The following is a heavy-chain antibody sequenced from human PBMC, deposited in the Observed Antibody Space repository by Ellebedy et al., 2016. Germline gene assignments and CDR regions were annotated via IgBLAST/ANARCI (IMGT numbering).Heavy chain of an antibody. J-gene: IGHJ3*02. V-gene: IGHV3-30*18. CDR1: GFTFSSYG. CDR2: ISYDGSNK. Sequence: GGSLRLSCAASGFTFSSYGMHWVRQAPGKGLEWVAVISYDGSNKYYADSVKGRFTISRDNSKNTLYLQMNSLRAEDTAVYYCAKTLPVAKPVYPDAFDIWGQGTMVTVSS. D-gene: IGHD2-2*02. CDR3: AKTLPVAKPVYPDAFDI.